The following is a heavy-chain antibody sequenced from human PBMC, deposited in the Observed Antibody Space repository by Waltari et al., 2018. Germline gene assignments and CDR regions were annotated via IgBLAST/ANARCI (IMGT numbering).Heavy chain of an antibody. J-gene: IGHJ5*01. CDR3: TSWRVVAGTGWFDS. Sequence: EVQLVESGGGLVKPGGSLRLSCAASGFTFSSYSMNWVRQAPGKGLEWVSSISSSSSYIYYADSVKCRFAISRDNSRNTLHLQMNGLRAEDTAIYYCTSWRVVAGTGWFDSWGQGTLVTVSS. V-gene: IGHV3-21*04. CDR2: ISSSSSYI. D-gene: IGHD2-15*01. CDR1: GFTFSSYS.